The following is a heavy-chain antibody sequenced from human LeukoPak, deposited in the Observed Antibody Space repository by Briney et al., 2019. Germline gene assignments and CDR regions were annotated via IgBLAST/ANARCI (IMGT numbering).Heavy chain of an antibody. J-gene: IGHJ4*02. CDR2: IWYDGSNK. CDR3: ARGNYEEMATIDC. Sequence: GRSLRLSCAASGFTFSNYGMHWVRQAPGKELEWVAVIWYDGSNKYYADSVKGRFTISRDNSKNTLYLQMNSLRAEDTAFYYCARGNYEEMATIDCWGQGTLVTVSS. D-gene: IGHD5-24*01. CDR1: GFTFSNYG. V-gene: IGHV3-33*01.